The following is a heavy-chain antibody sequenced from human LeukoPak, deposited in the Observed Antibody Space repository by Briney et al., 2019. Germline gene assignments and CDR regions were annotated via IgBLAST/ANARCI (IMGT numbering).Heavy chain of an antibody. D-gene: IGHD6-6*01. Sequence: GASVKVSCKASGGTFSSYAISWVRQAPGQGPEWMGRIIPILGIANYAQKFQGRVTITADKSTSTAYMELSSLRSEDTAVYYCARDRSRIAARPIYFDYWGQGTLVTVSS. J-gene: IGHJ4*02. CDR2: IIPILGIA. V-gene: IGHV1-69*04. CDR3: ARDRSRIAARPIYFDY. CDR1: GGTFSSYA.